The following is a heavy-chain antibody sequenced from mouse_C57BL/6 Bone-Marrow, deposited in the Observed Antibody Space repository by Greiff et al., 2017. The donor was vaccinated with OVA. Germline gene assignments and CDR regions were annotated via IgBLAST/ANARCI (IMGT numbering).Heavy chain of an antibody. D-gene: IGHD1-1*01. Sequence: VHVKQSGTVLARPGASVKMSCKTSGYTFTSYWMHWVKQRPGQGLEWIGAIYPGNSDTSYNQKFKGKAKLTAVTSASTAYMELSSLTNEDSAVYYCTRWVVATPYYFDYWGQGTTLTVSS. CDR2: IYPGNSDT. CDR1: GYTFTSYW. J-gene: IGHJ2*01. CDR3: TRWVVATPYYFDY. V-gene: IGHV1-5*01.